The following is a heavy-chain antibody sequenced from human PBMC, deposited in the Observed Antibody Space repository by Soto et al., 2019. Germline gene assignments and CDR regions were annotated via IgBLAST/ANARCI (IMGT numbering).Heavy chain of an antibody. V-gene: IGHV4-34*01. CDR2: INHSGST. Sequence: SETLSLTCAVYGGSFSGYYWSWIRQPPGKGLEWIGEINHSGSTNYNPSLKSRVTISVDTSKNQFSLKLSSVTAADTAVYYCARAYYYYGMDVWGQGTTVTVS. CDR3: ARAYYYYGMDV. CDR1: GGSFSGYY. J-gene: IGHJ6*02.